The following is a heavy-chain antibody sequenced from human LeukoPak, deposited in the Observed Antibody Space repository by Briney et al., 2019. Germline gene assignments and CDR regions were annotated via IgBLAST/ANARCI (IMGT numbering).Heavy chain of an antibody. V-gene: IGHV1-8*01. CDR1: GYTFTSYD. J-gene: IGHJ6*03. CDR3: ARGDAYSSPFYYMDV. D-gene: IGHD6-13*01. Sequence: ASVKVSCKASGYTFTSYDINWVRQATGQVLEWMGWMNPNSGNTGYAQKFQGRVTMTRNTSISTAYMELSSLRSEDTAVYYCARGDAYSSPFYYMDVWGKGTTVTVSS. CDR2: MNPNSGNT.